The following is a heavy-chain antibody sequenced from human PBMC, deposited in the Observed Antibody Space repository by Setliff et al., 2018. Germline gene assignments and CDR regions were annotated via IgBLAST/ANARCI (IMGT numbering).Heavy chain of an antibody. Sequence: SVKVSCKASGYTFSNYGITWVRQAPGQGLEWMGGVIPLLETTKYAQRFQGRVTITADESTSTVYMELTSLRAEDTAVYYCARAGLAAAGRKGVFDHWGQGTLVTVSS. CDR3: ARAGLAAAGRKGVFDH. D-gene: IGHD6-25*01. J-gene: IGHJ4*02. CDR2: VIPLLETT. V-gene: IGHV1-69*13. CDR1: GYTFSNYG.